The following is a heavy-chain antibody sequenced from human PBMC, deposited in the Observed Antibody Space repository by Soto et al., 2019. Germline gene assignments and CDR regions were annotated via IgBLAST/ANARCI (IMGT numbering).Heavy chain of an antibody. D-gene: IGHD2-2*01. CDR1: GFTFRNYG. CDR2: VWFDGNNK. J-gene: IGHJ4*02. V-gene: IGHV3-33*01. CDR3: ARESSVTALDY. Sequence: QVLVVESGGGVVQPGRSLRLSCAASGFTFRNYGMHWVRQPPGKGLEWVAVVWFDGNNKYYVDSVKGRFTISRDNSKNTVYLQMNRLRAEDTAVYYCARESSVTALDYWGQGTLVTVSS.